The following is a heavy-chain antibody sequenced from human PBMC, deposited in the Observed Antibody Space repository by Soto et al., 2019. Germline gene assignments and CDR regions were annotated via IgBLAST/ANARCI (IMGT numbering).Heavy chain of an antibody. V-gene: IGHV1-58*01. CDR2: IVVGSGNT. CDR3: AAPLYYDGGPYYFDY. J-gene: IGHJ4*02. Sequence: SVKVSCKASGFTFTSSAVQWVRQARGQRLEWIGWIVVGSGNTNYAQKFQERVTITRDMSTSTAYMELSSLRSEDTAVYYCAAPLYYDGGPYYFDYWGQGTLVTVS. D-gene: IGHD3-22*01. CDR1: GFTFTSSA.